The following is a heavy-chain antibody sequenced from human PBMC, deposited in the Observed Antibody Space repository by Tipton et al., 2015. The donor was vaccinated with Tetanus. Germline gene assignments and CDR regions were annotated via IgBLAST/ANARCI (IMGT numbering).Heavy chain of an antibody. J-gene: IGHJ5*02. Sequence: SLRLSCAASGFTFSDYYMSWIRQAPGKGLEWVSYISSSGSTIYYADSVKGRFTISRDNAKNSLYLQMNSLRAEDTALYYCAKDPTMTVVSPADPWGQGTLVTVSS. V-gene: IGHV3-11*01. D-gene: IGHD3-22*01. CDR3: AKDPTMTVVSPADP. CDR2: ISSSGSTI. CDR1: GFTFSDYY.